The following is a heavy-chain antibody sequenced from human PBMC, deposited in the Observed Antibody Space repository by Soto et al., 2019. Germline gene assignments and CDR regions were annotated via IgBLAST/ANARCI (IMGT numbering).Heavy chain of an antibody. Sequence: QVQLQESCPGLVKPSQTLSLTCTVSGGSINSGDYYWSWIRQPPGNGLDWIGYIYYSGTTYYNPSLRSRVTISLDTSKNRFSLKLNTVTAADTAVYYCALRFGTAWGQGTTVTVSS. V-gene: IGHV4-30-4*01. J-gene: IGHJ6*02. CDR1: GGSINSGDYY. CDR2: IYYSGTT. D-gene: IGHD5-12*01. CDR3: ALRFGTA.